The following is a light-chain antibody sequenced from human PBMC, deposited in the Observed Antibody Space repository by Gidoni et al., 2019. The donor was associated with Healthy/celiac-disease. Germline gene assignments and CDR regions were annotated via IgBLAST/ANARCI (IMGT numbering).Light chain of an antibody. CDR3: QRYGSSPRT. V-gene: IGKV3-20*01. J-gene: IGKJ1*01. CDR2: GAS. Sequence: EIVLTQSPGTLSLSPGESATLSCRASQSVSSSYLAWYQQKPGQAPRLLIYGASRRATGIPDRFSGSGSGTDFTLTISRLEPEDFAVYYCQRYGSSPRTFGQGTKVEIK. CDR1: QSVSSSY.